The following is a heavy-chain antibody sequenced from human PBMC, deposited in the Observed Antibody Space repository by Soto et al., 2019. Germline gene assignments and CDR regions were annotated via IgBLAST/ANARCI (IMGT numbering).Heavy chain of an antibody. V-gene: IGHV4-59*01. CDR2: IYYSGST. CDR3: ARGGARYSYGSFDY. Sequence: XGTLYITCTVSGGSISSYYWSWIRQPPGKGLEWIGYIYYSGSTNYNPSLKSRVTISVDTSKNQFSLKLSSVTAADTAVYYCARGGARYSYGSFDYWGQGTLVTVSS. J-gene: IGHJ4*02. D-gene: IGHD5-18*01. CDR1: GGSISSYY.